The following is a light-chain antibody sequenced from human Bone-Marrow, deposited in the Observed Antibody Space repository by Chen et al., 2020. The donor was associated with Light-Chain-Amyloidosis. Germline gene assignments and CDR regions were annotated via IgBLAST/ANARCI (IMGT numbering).Light chain of an antibody. CDR2: GDV. V-gene: IGLV2-23*01. CDR3: CAYTGSSTWV. Sequence: QSALTHPASVSGSPGQSITIPCTSSNSDVGNYNLVSWYPHHPAKAPNLLIYGDVKRPSVVSNRFSGSKSGNTASLTIYGLQNEDEAHYHCCAYTGSSTWVFGGGTKLTVL. CDR1: NSDVGNYNL. J-gene: IGLJ3*02.